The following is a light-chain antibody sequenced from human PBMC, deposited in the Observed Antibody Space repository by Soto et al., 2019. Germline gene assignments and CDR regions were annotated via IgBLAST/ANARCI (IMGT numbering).Light chain of an antibody. J-gene: IGKJ5*01. CDR1: QNIVNY. CDR2: GAS. Sequence: IQMAQPPASLSASVGDRFTSTCRASQNIVNYLNWYQQKPGKAPKLLIYGASSLQSGVPSRFSGSGFGTYFTLTISSRQTEESATYYCQHNYRPAPIPFGRGTRLEIK. CDR3: QHNYRPAPIP. V-gene: IGKV1-39*01.